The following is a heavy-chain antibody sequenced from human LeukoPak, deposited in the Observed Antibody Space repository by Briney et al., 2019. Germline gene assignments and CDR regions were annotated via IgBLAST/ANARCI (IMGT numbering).Heavy chain of an antibody. CDR3: ARGPSDDFWSGYEY. V-gene: IGHV4-31*03. J-gene: IGHJ4*02. D-gene: IGHD3-3*01. CDR2: IYYSGST. CDR1: GGSISSGGYY. Sequence: PSQTLSLTCTVSGGSISSGGYYWSWIRQHPGKGLEWIGYIYYSGSTYYNPSLKSRVTISVDTSKNQFSLKLSSVTAADTAVYYCARGPSDDFWSGYEYWGQGTLVTVSS.